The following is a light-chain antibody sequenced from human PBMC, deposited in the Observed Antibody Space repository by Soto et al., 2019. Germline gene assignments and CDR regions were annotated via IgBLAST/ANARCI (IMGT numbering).Light chain of an antibody. Sequence: DIHMTQSPSTLSASVGDRVTITCRASQSISVWLAWYQQKPGKAPNLLIYKTSSLESGVASRFSGSGSRTEFTLTISSLQPDEFATYSCEHYNDYSWTFGQRTKAEIK. J-gene: IGKJ1*01. CDR2: KTS. CDR1: QSISVW. V-gene: IGKV1-5*03. CDR3: EHYNDYSWT.